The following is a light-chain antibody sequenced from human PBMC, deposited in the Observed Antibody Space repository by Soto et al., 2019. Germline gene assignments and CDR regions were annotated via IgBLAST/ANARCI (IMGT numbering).Light chain of an antibody. CDR3: QQRSNWPLT. V-gene: IGKV3-11*01. CDR1: HSVSNY. J-gene: IGKJ4*01. Sequence: EIVLTQSPATLSLSPGERATLSCRASHSVSNYLAWYQQKPGQAPRLLIYDASNRATGIPARFSGSGCGTGFTLTISSLEPEDCAAYYCQQRSNWPLTFVGGTKVEIK. CDR2: DAS.